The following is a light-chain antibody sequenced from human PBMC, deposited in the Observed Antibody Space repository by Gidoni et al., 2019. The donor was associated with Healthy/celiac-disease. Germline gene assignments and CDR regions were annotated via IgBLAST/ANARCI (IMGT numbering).Light chain of an antibody. Sequence: EIVLTQSPATLSLSPGERATLSCRASQSVSSYLAWYQQKPGQAPRLLIYDASNRATGIPARFSGSGSGKDFTLTISSLEPEDFAVYYCQQRSNWPPVITFGQGTRLEIK. J-gene: IGKJ5*01. V-gene: IGKV3-11*01. CDR1: QSVSSY. CDR3: QQRSNWPPVIT. CDR2: DAS.